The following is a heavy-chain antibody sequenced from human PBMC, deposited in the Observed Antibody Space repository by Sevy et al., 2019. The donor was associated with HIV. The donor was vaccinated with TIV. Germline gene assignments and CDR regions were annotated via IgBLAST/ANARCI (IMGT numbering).Heavy chain of an antibody. CDR2: INDDGSYA. CDR1: EFTITNYC. CDR3: VRGAGWPI. V-gene: IGHV3-74*01. D-gene: IGHD6-19*01. Sequence: GGSLRLSCAASEFTITNYCMLCVRQAPGKGLVWVSRINDDGSYADYADYVRGRFTVSRDNAKNTLYLQMDSLRVDDTAVYYCVRGAGWPIWGRGTLVTVSS. J-gene: IGHJ2*01.